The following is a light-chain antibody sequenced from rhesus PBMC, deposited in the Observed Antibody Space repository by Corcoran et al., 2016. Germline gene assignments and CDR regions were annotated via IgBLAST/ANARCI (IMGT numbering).Light chain of an antibody. CDR1: QGISNN. V-gene: IGKV1-25*01. J-gene: IGKJ2*01. CDR3: QHGHGTPYN. Sequence: DIQMTQSPSSLSASVGDTVTITCRASQGISNNLAWYQQKPGKAPKLLIHYASTLQNGVTSRFSGSGSGTDFTLTISSLQPEDFATYYCQHGHGTPYNFGQGTKVEI. CDR2: YAS.